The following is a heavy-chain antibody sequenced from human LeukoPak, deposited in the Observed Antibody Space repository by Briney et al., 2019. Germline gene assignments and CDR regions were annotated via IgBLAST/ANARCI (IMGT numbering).Heavy chain of an antibody. Sequence: GASVKVSCKASGGTFSSYAISWVRQAPGQGLEWMGRIIPILGIANYAQKFQGRVTITADKSTSTAYMELSSLRSEDTAVYYCARKAYSSGWYPPGYHYYGMDVWGQGTTVTVSS. CDR1: GGTFSSYA. CDR3: ARKAYSSGWYPPGYHYYGMDV. CDR2: IIPILGIA. D-gene: IGHD6-19*01. V-gene: IGHV1-69*04. J-gene: IGHJ6*02.